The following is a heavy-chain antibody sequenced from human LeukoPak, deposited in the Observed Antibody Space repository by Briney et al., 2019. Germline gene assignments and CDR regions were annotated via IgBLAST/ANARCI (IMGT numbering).Heavy chain of an antibody. V-gene: IGHV4-59*01. D-gene: IGHD1-26*01. Sequence: KPSETLSLTCTVSGGSISSYYWGWIRQPPGRGLEWIGYIYYSGSTNYNPSLKSRVTISVDTSKNQFSLKLSSVTAADTAVYYCARERGGSHYSDAFDIWGQGTMVTVSS. CDR2: IYYSGST. CDR1: GGSISSYY. CDR3: ARERGGSHYSDAFDI. J-gene: IGHJ3*02.